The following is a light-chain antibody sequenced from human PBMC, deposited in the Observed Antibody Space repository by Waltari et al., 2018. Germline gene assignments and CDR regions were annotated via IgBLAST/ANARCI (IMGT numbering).Light chain of an antibody. V-gene: IGKV3-15*01. CDR3: QQYNNWPPWT. CDR1: QSVSSN. CDR2: GAS. Sequence: EIVMTQSPATLSVSPGERATLPCRASQSVSSNLAWYQQKPGQAPRLLIYGASTRATGIPARFSGSGSGTDFTLTISSLQSEDFAIYYCQQYNNWPPWTVGQGTKVEIK. J-gene: IGKJ1*01.